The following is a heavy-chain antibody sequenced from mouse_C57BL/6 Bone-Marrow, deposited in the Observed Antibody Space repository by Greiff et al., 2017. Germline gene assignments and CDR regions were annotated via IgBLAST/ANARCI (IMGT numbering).Heavy chain of an antibody. CDR1: GFTFSDFY. J-gene: IGHJ4*01. V-gene: IGHV7-1*01. Sequence: EVKLMESGGGLVQSGRSLRLSCATSGFTFSDFYMEWVRQAPGKGLEWIAASRNKANDYTTEYSASVKGRFIVSRDTSQSILYLQMNALRAEDTAIYYCARGPYGNLWLWDYWGQGTSVTVSS. CDR2: SRNKANDYTT. CDR3: ARGPYGNLWLWDY. D-gene: IGHD2-1*01.